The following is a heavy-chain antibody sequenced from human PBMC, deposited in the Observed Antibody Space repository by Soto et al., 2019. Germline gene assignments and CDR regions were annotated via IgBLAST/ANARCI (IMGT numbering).Heavy chain of an antibody. Sequence: SETLSLTCTVSGGSISSYYWSWIRQPPGKGLEWIGYIYYSGSTNYNPSLKSRVTISVDTSKNQFSLKLSSVTAADTAVYYCARQGKAGYYMDVWGKGTTVTVSS. CDR2: IYYSGST. V-gene: IGHV4-59*08. J-gene: IGHJ6*03. CDR3: ARQGKAGYYMDV. CDR1: GGSISSYY.